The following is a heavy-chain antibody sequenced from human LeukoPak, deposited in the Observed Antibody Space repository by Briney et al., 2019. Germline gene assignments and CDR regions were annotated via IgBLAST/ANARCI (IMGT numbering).Heavy chain of an antibody. D-gene: IGHD3-22*01. V-gene: IGHV3-23*01. CDR1: GFTFSSYT. CDR2: GSGSGGST. CDR3: AKGPLPYDSSGYSNY. J-gene: IGHJ4*02. Sequence: GGSLRLSCAASGFTFSSYTMSWVRQAPGKGLEWVSGGSGSGGSTHYADSVKGRFTISRDNSKNTLYLQMNSLRAEDTAVYYCAKGPLPYDSSGYSNYWGQGTLVTVSS.